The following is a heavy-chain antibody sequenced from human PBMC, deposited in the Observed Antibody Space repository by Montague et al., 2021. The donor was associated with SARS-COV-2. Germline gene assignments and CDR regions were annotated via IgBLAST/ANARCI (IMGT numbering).Heavy chain of an antibody. CDR2: INHSGNN. CDR1: GGSLSGYY. D-gene: IGHD3-3*01. V-gene: IGHV4-34*01. Sequence: SESLSLTCAVYGGSLSGYYWAWIRQTPGKGLEWIGEINHSGNNNYNPSLKSRPTISVETSKKQFSLKLSSVTTADTAVYYCARGADYDFWSGYLRYKWFDPWGLGTPVTVSS. CDR3: ARGADYDFWSGYLRYKWFDP. J-gene: IGHJ5*02.